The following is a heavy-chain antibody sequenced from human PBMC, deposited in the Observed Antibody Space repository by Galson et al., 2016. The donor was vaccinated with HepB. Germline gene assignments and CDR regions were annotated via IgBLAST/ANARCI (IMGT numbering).Heavy chain of an antibody. D-gene: IGHD1/OR15-1a*01. J-gene: IGHJ6*02. Sequence: SLRLSCAASGFTFDDYGMNWVRQAPGKGLEWVSGVNWNGGGTGYGDSVKGRFTMSRDNAKNSLYLQMDSLRADDTALYYSARGQRNRIYHAMDVWGQGTTVTVSS. CDR3: ARGQRNRIYHAMDV. CDR2: VNWNGGGT. V-gene: IGHV3-20*04. CDR1: GFTFDDYG.